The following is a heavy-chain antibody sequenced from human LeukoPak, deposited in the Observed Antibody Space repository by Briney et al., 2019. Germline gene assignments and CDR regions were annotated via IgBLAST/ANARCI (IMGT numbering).Heavy chain of an antibody. V-gene: IGHV1-2*02. D-gene: IGHD3-22*01. J-gene: IGHJ5*02. Sequence: ASVTVSCKASGYPFTGYYMYWVRQAPGQGLEWIGWINPNSGGTNYAQKFQGRVTMTRDTSISTAYMELSRLRSDDTAVYYCAREGHYYDSSGYPNWFDPWGQGTLVTVSS. CDR1: GYPFTGYY. CDR2: INPNSGGT. CDR3: AREGHYYDSSGYPNWFDP.